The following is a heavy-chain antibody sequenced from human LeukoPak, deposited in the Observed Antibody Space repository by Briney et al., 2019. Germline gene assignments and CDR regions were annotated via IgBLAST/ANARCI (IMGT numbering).Heavy chain of an antibody. Sequence: PGGSLRLSCAASGFTFGSYAMHWVRQAPGKGLEWVAVISYDGSNKYYADSVKGRFTISRDNSKNTLYLQMNSLRAEDTAVYYWAREGGGYYDILTGYYGRGHDLWGRGTLVTVSS. V-gene: IGHV3-30-3*01. CDR1: GFTFGSYA. CDR3: AREGGGYYDILTGYYGRGHDL. CDR2: ISYDGSNK. J-gene: IGHJ2*01. D-gene: IGHD3-9*01.